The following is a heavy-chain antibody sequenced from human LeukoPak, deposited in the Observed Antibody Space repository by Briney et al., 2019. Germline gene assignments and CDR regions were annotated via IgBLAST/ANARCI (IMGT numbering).Heavy chain of an antibody. D-gene: IGHD3-16*02. CDR2: IARDGKDK. CDR1: GFTFSSYA. J-gene: IGHJ6*02. CDR3: ARISKTYDYVWGSYRPAHYGMDV. Sequence: PGGSLRLSCAASGFTFSSYAMHWVRQAPGKGPEWVTVIARDGKDKHHADSVKGRFTISRDNAKNSLYLQMNSLRAEDTAVYYCARISKTYDYVWGSYRPAHYGMDVWGQGTTVTVSS. V-gene: IGHV3-30*04.